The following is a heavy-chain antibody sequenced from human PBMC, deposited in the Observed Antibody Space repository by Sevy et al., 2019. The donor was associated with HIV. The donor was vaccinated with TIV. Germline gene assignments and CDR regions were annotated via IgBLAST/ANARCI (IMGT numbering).Heavy chain of an antibody. J-gene: IGHJ5*02. D-gene: IGHD6-13*01. CDR2: INPNSGGT. V-gene: IGHV1-2*02. CDR3: ASSSWYNNWFDP. Sequence: ASVKVSCKASGYTFTGYYMHWVRQAPGQGLEWMGWINPNSGGTNYAQKFQGRVTMTRDTPISTAYMELSRLRSDDTAVYYCASSSWYNNWFDPWGQGTLVTVSS. CDR1: GYTFTGYY.